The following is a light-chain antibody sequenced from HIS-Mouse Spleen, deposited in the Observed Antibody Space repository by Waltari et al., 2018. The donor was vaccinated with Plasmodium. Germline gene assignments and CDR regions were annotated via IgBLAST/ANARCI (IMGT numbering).Light chain of an antibody. CDR1: ALPTKY. CDR2: EDS. CDR3: YSTDSSGNHRV. V-gene: IGLV3-10*01. J-gene: IGLJ3*02. Sequence: SYELTQPPSVSVSPGKTARIPCPGDALPTKYAYWYQQKSGQAPVLVIYEDSKRPSGIPERFSGSSSGTMATLTISGAQVEDEADYYCYSTDSSGNHRVFGGGTKLTVL.